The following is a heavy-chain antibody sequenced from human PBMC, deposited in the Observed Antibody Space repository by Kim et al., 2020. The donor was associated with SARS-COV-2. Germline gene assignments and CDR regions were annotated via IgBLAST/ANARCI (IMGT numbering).Heavy chain of an antibody. J-gene: IGHJ6*02. D-gene: IGHD6-13*01. CDR3: ARVCPGEDSSSCLYYYYGMDV. CDR2: ISAYNGNT. Sequence: ASVKVSCKASGYTFTSYGISWVRQAPGQGLEWMGWISAYNGNTNYAQKLQGRVTMTTDTSTSTAYMELRSLRSDDTAVYYCARVCPGEDSSSCLYYYYGMDVWGQGTTVTVSS. V-gene: IGHV1-18*01. CDR1: GYTFTSYG.